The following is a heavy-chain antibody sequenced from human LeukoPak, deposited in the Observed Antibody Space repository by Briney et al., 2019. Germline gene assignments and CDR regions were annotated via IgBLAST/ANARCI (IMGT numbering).Heavy chain of an antibody. V-gene: IGHV1-18*01. J-gene: IGHJ5*02. CDR1: GGTFSSYA. CDR3: ARGDYDFWSGYLGVPPENWFDP. CDR2: ISAYNGNT. Sequence: GASVKVSCKASGGTFSSYAISWVRQAPGQGLEWRGWISAYNGNTNYAQKLQGRVTMTTDTSTSTAYMELRSLRSDDTAVYYCARGDYDFWSGYLGVPPENWFDPWGQGTLVTVSS. D-gene: IGHD3-3*01.